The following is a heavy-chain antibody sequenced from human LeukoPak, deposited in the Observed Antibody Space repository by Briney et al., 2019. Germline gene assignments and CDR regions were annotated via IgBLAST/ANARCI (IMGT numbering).Heavy chain of an antibody. D-gene: IGHD6-13*01. CDR3: ARTSSPAAHFDY. CDR2: INPNSGGT. J-gene: IGHJ4*02. CDR1: GYTFTDYY. Sequence: ASVTVSCKASGYTFTDYYMHWVRQAPGQGLEWMGWINPNSGGTNYAQKFQGRVTMTRDTSISTAYMELSRLRSDDTAVYYCARTSSPAAHFDYWGQGTLVTVSS. V-gene: IGHV1-2*02.